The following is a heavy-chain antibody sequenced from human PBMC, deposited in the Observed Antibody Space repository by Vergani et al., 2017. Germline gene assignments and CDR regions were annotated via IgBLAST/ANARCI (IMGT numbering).Heavy chain of an antibody. CDR3: ARWCRSTSCYGADY. J-gene: IGHJ4*02. V-gene: IGHV4-61*10. CDR1: GGSVSSGSYY. Sequence: QVQLQESGPGLVKPSETLSLTCTVSGGSVSSGSYYWSWIRQPAGKGLEWIGYIYYSGSTNYNPSLKSRVTISVDTSKNQFSLKLSSVTDADTAVYYCARWCRSTSCYGADYWGQGTLVTVSS. D-gene: IGHD2-2*01. CDR2: IYYSGST.